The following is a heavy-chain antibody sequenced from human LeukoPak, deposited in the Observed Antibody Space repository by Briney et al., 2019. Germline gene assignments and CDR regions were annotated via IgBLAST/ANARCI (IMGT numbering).Heavy chain of an antibody. V-gene: IGHV1-69*06. CDR1: GGTFSSYA. CDR3: AKDGKHDSSGYYSRFDY. CDR2: IIPIFGTA. J-gene: IGHJ4*02. Sequence: SVKVSCKASGGTFSSYAISWVRQAPGQGLEWMGGIIPIFGTANYAQKFQGRVTITADKSTSTAYMELSSLRSEDTAVYYCAKDGKHDSSGYYSRFDYWGQGTLVTVSS. D-gene: IGHD3-22*01.